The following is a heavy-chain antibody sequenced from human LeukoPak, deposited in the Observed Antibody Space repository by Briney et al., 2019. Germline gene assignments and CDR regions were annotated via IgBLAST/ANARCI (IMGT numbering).Heavy chain of an antibody. D-gene: IGHD6-19*01. V-gene: IGHV3-23*01. CDR2: ISNSGVNT. J-gene: IGHJ4*02. CDR3: AKRNSSGWYYFDY. CDR1: GFTFRSYA. Sequence: GGSLRLSCEASGFTFRSYAMSWVRQAPGKGLEWVSLISNSGVNTYYANSVKGRFTISRDNSKNTLYLQMNSLRDEDTATYYCAKRNSSGWYYFDYWGQGTLVTVSS.